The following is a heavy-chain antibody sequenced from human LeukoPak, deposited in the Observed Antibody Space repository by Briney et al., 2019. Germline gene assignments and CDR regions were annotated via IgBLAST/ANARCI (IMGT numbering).Heavy chain of an antibody. D-gene: IGHD5-18*01. CDR1: GFTLSRYA. J-gene: IGHJ4*02. Sequence: GGSLRLSCAASGFTLSRYAMTWVRRAPGKGLEWISSLSGSGSSIYYADSVKGRFTVSRDNSKNTLYLHLNSLRAEDTAVYYCARGDVDTAMVNHYYFDYWGQGTLVTVSS. CDR3: ARGDVDTAMVNHYYFDY. V-gene: IGHV3-23*01. CDR2: LSGSGSSI.